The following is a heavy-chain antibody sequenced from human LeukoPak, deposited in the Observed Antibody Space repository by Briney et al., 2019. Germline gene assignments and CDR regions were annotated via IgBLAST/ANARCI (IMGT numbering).Heavy chain of an antibody. CDR1: GGSISGYY. CDR3: ARLPRLGGYYFDY. CDR2: IYYSGST. V-gene: IGHV4-59*08. J-gene: IGHJ4*02. D-gene: IGHD3-16*01. Sequence: SETLSLTCTVSGGSISGYYWSWIRQPPGKGLEWIGYIYYSGSTNYNPSLKSRVTISVDTSKNQFSLKLSSVTAADTAVYYCARLPRLGGYYFDYWGQGTLVTVSS.